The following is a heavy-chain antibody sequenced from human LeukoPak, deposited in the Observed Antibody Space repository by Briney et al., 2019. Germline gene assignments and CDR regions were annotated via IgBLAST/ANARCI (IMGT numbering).Heavy chain of an antibody. J-gene: IGHJ1*01. D-gene: IGHD3-16*01. CDR2: MSPRGDIT. CDR3: AKDDDWGRFKH. CDR1: GFIFRSHG. Sequence: GGSLRLSCAASGFIFRSHGMNWVRQAPGKGLEWVSGMSPRGDITDYKDSVRGRFTISRDNFKNTVSLQLNSLRAEDTAMYYCAKDDDWGRFKHWGQGTMVTVSS. V-gene: IGHV3-23*01.